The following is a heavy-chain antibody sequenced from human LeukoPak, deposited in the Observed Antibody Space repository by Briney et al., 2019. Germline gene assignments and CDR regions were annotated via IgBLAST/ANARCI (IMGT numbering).Heavy chain of an antibody. J-gene: IGHJ3*02. CDR2: INAGNGNT. CDR1: GYTFTSYA. D-gene: IGHD2-15*01. V-gene: IGHV1-3*01. CDR3: ASYCSGGSCYRGRAFDI. Sequence: ASVKVSCKASGYTFTSYAMHWVRQAPGQRLEWMGWINAGNGNTKYSQKFQGRVTITRDTSASTAYMELSSLRSEDTAVYYCASYCSGGSCYRGRAFDIWGQGTMVTVSS.